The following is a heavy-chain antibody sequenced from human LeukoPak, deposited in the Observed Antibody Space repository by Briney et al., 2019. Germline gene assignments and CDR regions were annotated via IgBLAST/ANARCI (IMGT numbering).Heavy chain of an antibody. CDR3: AEVSVTTLGGIDY. CDR2: ISGSGGST. V-gene: IGHV3-23*01. J-gene: IGHJ4*02. CDR1: GFTLSSYA. D-gene: IGHD3-16*01. Sequence: GGSLRLSCAASGFTLSSYAMSWARQAPGQGREWVSCISGSGGSTDYADSVKGRFTISRDNSKNTLYLQMNSLRAEDTAVYYCAEVSVTTLGGIDYWGQGTLVTVSS.